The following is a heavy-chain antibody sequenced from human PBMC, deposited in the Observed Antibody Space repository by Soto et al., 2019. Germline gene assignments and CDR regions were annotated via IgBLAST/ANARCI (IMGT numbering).Heavy chain of an antibody. CDR1: GYTFTSYA. CDR2: INAGNGNT. D-gene: IGHD5-18*01. Sequence: GGSVKVSCKASGYTFTSYAMHWVRQAPGQRLEWMGWINAGNGNTKYSQKFQGRVTITRDTSASTAYMELSSLRSEDTAVYYCARGPREYSYAGLDLRGNETTFTVPS. V-gene: IGHV1-3*01. J-gene: IGHJ6*03. CDR3: ARGPREYSYAGLDL.